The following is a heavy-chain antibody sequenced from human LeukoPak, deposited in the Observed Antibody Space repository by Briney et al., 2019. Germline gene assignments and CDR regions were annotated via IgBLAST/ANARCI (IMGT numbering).Heavy chain of an antibody. CDR1: GFTFSSYA. Sequence: GRSLRLSCAASGFTFSSYAMHWVRQAPGKGLEWVAVISYDGSNKYYADSVKGRFTISRDNSKNTLYLQMNSLRAEDTAVYYCAKVPYSSSWYGGGYWGQGTLVTVSS. J-gene: IGHJ4*02. V-gene: IGHV3-30*04. D-gene: IGHD6-13*01. CDR2: ISYDGSNK. CDR3: AKVPYSSSWYGGGY.